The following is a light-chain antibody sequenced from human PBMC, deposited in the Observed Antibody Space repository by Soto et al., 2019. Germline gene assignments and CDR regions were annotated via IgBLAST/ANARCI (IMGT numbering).Light chain of an antibody. J-gene: IGKJ4*02. CDR1: QSISTY. CDR2: DAS. Sequence: PGQRATLSCRASQSISTYLAWYQVKPGQAPRLLIYDASNRATGIPARFSGSGSGTDFTLTISSLEPEDFAVFYCLDYGSSLWTFGGGTKVDIK. V-gene: IGKV3-11*01. CDR3: LDYGSSLWT.